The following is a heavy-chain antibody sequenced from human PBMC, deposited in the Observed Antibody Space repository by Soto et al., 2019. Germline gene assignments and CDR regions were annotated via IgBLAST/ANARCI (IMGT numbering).Heavy chain of an antibody. CDR1: GFTFDSYA. J-gene: IGHJ4*02. V-gene: IGHV3-23*01. CDR3: AKAMGLVGASHYFDS. Sequence: GGSLRLSCAASGFTFDSYAMSWVRQAPGMGLEWVSSISGTSGSTQYADSVRGRFTIFRDNSKNTLFLYMTSLRAEDTAVYYCAKAMGLVGASHYFDSWGQGTPVTVSS. D-gene: IGHD1-26*01. CDR2: ISGTSGST.